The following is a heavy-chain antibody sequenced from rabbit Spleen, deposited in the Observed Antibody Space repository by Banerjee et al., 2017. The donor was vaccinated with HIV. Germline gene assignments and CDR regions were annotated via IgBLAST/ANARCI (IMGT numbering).Heavy chain of an antibody. V-gene: IGHV1S45*01. Sequence: QEQLVESGGGLVQPEGSLTLTCTASAFSFTSSYYMCWVRQAPGKGLEWIACINAATGKPVYATWAKGRFTISRTSSTTVTLRMTSLTAADRAAYFCARDLVGVIGWNFYLWGPGTLVTVS. D-gene: IGHD1-1*01. CDR3: ARDLVGVIGWNFYL. CDR2: INAATGKP. J-gene: IGHJ4*01. CDR1: AFSFTSSYY.